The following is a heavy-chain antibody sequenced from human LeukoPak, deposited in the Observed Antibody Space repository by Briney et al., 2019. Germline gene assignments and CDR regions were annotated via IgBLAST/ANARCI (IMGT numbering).Heavy chain of an antibody. CDR3: ARVYNYYDTSGYYLGNYFDH. Sequence: ASVKVSCKASGYTFTSYGISWVRQAPGQGLEWMGWISVYNGNTNNAQKLQGRVTMTTDTSTSTAYMELRSLRSDDTAVCYCARVYNYYDTSGYYLGNYFDHWGRGTLVTVSS. CDR2: ISVYNGNT. J-gene: IGHJ4*02. V-gene: IGHV1-18*01. CDR1: GYTFTSYG. D-gene: IGHD3-22*01.